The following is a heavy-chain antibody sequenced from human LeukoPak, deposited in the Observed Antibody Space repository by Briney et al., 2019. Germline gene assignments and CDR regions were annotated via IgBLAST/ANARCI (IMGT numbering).Heavy chain of an antibody. CDR2: IHYSGST. V-gene: IGHV4-59*08. CDR3: ARHPVAGYFDY. CDR1: GGSISSYY. Sequence: SETLSLTCTVSGGSISSYYWSWIRQPPGEGLEWIGYIHYSGSTNYNPSLKSRVTISVDTSKNQFSLKLSSVTAADTAVYYCARHPVAGYFDYWGQGTLVTVSS. D-gene: IGHD6-19*01. J-gene: IGHJ4*02.